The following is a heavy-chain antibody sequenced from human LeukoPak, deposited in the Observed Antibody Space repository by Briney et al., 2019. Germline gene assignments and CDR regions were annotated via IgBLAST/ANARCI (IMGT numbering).Heavy chain of an antibody. CDR2: ISGSGGRT. CDR1: GFTLDDYA. V-gene: IGHV3-23*01. CDR3: ARDLWPRGYSYGSFDY. D-gene: IGHD5-18*01. J-gene: IGHJ4*02. Sequence: PGGSLRLSCAASGFTLDDYAMHWVRQAPGKGLEWVSGISGSGGRTYYADSGKGRFTISRDNSKNTLYLQMNSLRAEDTAVYYCARDLWPRGYSYGSFDYWGQGTLVTVSS.